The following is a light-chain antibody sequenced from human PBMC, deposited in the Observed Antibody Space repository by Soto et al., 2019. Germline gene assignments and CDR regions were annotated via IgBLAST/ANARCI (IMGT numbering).Light chain of an antibody. CDR2: SNN. J-gene: IGLJ2*01. CDR1: SSNIGGTNY. V-gene: IGLV1-47*02. CDR3: ASWDDRLGAVI. Sequence: QSVLTQPPSASGTPGQRVFISCSGSSSNIGGTNYAYWYQQLPGAAPKLLMHSNNLRPSGVPERISGYKSGTSASLAISGLRSEDEAVYYCASWDDRLGAVIFGGGTKLTVL.